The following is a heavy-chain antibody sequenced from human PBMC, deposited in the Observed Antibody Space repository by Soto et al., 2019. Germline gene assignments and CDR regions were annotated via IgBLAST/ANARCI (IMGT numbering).Heavy chain of an antibody. CDR1: AYTCSSYA. Sequence: GATVKATCKASAYTCSSYARNWVRQAPGQRLEWMGWINAGYGNTKSSQKFQGRVTISRDTSASTAYMELTSLRSEDTAVYYCARDTGDGTFDFWGQGTLVTVSS. CDR3: ARDTGDGTFDF. CDR2: INAGYGNT. J-gene: IGHJ4*02. V-gene: IGHV1-3*01. D-gene: IGHD7-27*01.